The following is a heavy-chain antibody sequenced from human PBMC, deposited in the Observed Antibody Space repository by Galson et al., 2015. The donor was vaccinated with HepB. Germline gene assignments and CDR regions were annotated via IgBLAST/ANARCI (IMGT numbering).Heavy chain of an antibody. D-gene: IGHD6-19*01. Sequence: SVKVSCKASGYTFTSYAMHWVRQAPGQRLEWMGWINAGNGNTKYSQKFQGRVTITRDTSASTAYMELSSLRSEDTAVYYCAGTEAVAGTGLGYYYYYGMDVWGQGTTVTVSS. V-gene: IGHV1-3*01. CDR2: INAGNGNT. J-gene: IGHJ6*02. CDR1: GYTFTSYA. CDR3: AGTEAVAGTGLGYYYYYGMDV.